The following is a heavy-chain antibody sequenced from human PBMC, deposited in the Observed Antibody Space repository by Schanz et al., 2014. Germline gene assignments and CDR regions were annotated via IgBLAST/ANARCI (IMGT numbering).Heavy chain of an antibody. CDR1: GYTFSFTSYN. V-gene: IGHV1-18*04. Sequence: QVQVEQSGPEVKKPGASVTVSCQASGYTFSFTSYNVHWVRQAPGQGLEWLGWIRPNNGHTTYSQKVRDRVTFTTDTSANTAYMELRSLRSDDTAVYYCATLDYADSVSWGQGTLVTVSS. CDR3: ATLDYADSVS. D-gene: IGHD4-17*01. J-gene: IGHJ5*02. CDR2: IRPNNGHT.